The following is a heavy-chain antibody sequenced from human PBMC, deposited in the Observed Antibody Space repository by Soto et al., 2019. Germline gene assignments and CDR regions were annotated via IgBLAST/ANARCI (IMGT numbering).Heavy chain of an antibody. V-gene: IGHV3-53*01. J-gene: IGHJ4*02. CDR2: IYSGGYT. D-gene: IGHD2-2*01. CDR1: GFTVSNNY. Sequence: EVQLVESGGGLIQPGGSLRLSCAVSGFTVSNNYMSWVRQAPGKGLEGVSVIYSGGYTAYGDSVKGRFTISRDNSKNTINLQMNSRNPDDRGVFYGATQPGGGGYWGQGTLVTVSS. CDR3: ATQPGGGGY.